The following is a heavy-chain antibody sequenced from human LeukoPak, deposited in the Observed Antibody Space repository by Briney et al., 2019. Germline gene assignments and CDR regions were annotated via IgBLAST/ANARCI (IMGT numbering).Heavy chain of an antibody. CDR1: GDSISSGGYY. J-gene: IGHJ5*02. D-gene: IGHD3-10*01. Sequence: SQTLSLTCSVSGDSISSGGYYWTWIRQPPGKGLEWIGYIYQSRSTHYNPSLKSRVTISVDTSKNQFSLKLSSVTAADTAVYYCARSYGSGFNWFDPWGQGTLVTVSS. V-gene: IGHV4-30-2*01. CDR3: ARSYGSGFNWFDP. CDR2: IYQSRST.